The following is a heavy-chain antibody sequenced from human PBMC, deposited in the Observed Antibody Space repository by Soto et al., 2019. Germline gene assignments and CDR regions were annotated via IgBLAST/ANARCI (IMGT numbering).Heavy chain of an antibody. CDR2: IYPGDSDT. V-gene: IGHV5-51*01. Sequence: GESLKISCKGSVYSFTSYWIGWVRQMPGKGLEWMGIIYPGDSDTRYSPSFQGQVTISADKSISTAYLQWSSLKASDTAMYYCARGVEMATITAGAFDIWGQGTMVTVSS. CDR1: VYSFTSYW. CDR3: ARGVEMATITAGAFDI. J-gene: IGHJ3*02. D-gene: IGHD5-12*01.